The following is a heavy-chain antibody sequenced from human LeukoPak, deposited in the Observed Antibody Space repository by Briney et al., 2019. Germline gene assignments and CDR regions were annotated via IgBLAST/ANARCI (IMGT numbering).Heavy chain of an antibody. CDR1: GYSISSGYH. CDR2: IYHSGST. J-gene: IGHJ5*02. D-gene: IGHD6-25*01. V-gene: IGHV4-38-2*02. Sequence: SETLSLTCTVSGYSISSGYHWGWIRQPPGKGLEWIGSIYHSGSTYYNPSLKSRVTISVDTSKNQFSLKLSSVTAADTAVYYCARVIAAFGSVNPWGQGTLVTVSS. CDR3: ARVIAAFGSVNP.